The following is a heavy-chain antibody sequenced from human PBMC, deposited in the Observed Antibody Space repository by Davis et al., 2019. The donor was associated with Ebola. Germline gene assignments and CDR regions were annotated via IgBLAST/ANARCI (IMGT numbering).Heavy chain of an antibody. Sequence: SVKVSCKASGGTFSSYAISWVRQAPGRGLEWMGGIMPIFGRPDYAQKFQGRVTITADESTTTAYIELTSLTSEDTASYYCAGRSSSDYGPGGNYYYEMDVWGQGTTVTVSS. CDR3: AGRSSSDYGPGGNYYYEMDV. D-gene: IGHD4-17*01. J-gene: IGHJ6*02. V-gene: IGHV1-69*13. CDR2: IMPIFGRP. CDR1: GGTFSSYA.